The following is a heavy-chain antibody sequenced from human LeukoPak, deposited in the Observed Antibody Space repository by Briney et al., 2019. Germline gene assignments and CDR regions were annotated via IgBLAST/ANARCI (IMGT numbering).Heavy chain of an antibody. CDR2: IKSKTDGGTT. J-gene: IGHJ4*02. CDR3: TTKYYYDSSGYYRNDY. Sequence: PGGSLRLSCAASGFTFSNAWMSWVRQAPGKGLKWVGRIKSKTDGGTTDYAAPVKGRFTISRDDSKNTLYLQMNSLKTEDTAVYYCTTKYYYDSSGYYRNDYWGQRTRVTVSS. D-gene: IGHD3-22*01. CDR1: GFTFSNAW. V-gene: IGHV3-15*01.